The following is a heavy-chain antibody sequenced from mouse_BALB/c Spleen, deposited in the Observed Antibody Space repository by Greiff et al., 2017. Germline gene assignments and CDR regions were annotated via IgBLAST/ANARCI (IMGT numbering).Heavy chain of an antibody. Sequence: EVKLMESGGGLVQPGGSRKLSCAASGFTFSSFGMHWVRQAPEKGLEWVAYISSGSSTIYYADTVKGRFTISRDNPKNTLFLQMTSLRSEDTAMYYCARVLYYYGSSPYFDYWGQGTTLTVSS. CDR3: ARVLYYYGSSPYFDY. J-gene: IGHJ2*01. CDR1: GFTFSSFG. D-gene: IGHD1-1*01. CDR2: ISSGSSTI. V-gene: IGHV5-17*02.